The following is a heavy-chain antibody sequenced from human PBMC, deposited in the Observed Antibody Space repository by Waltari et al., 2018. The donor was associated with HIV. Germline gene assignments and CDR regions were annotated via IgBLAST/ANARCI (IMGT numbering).Heavy chain of an antibody. Sequence: QITLKESGPTLVKPTQTLTLTCTFSGFSLTTSGVGVGWIRQPPGKALEWLALIHWDDDKRYSPSLKSRLTITKDTSRNQVVLTMTNMDPLDTGTYYCAHIEMTYGYYYAYNWFDPWGQGTLVTVSS. CDR2: IHWDDDK. V-gene: IGHV2-5*02. CDR1: GFSLTTSGVG. D-gene: IGHD2-2*03. J-gene: IGHJ5*02. CDR3: AHIEMTYGYYYAYNWFDP.